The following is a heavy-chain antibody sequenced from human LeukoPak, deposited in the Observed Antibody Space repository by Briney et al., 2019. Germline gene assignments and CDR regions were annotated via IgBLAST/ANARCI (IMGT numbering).Heavy chain of an antibody. J-gene: IGHJ4*01. CDR3: ARIRHSSGWAFDY. Sequence: PSETLSLTCTVSGVSISSYYWSWIRQPPGKGLEWIGYIYYSGSTNYNPSLKSRVTISVDTSKNQFSLKLSSVTAADTAVYYCARIRHSSGWAFDYWGHGTLVTASS. V-gene: IGHV4-59*08. CDR2: IYYSGST. CDR1: GVSISSYY. D-gene: IGHD6-19*01.